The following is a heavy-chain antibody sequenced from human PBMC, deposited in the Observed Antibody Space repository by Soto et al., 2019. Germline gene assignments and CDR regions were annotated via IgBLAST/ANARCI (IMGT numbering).Heavy chain of an antibody. Sequence: SVKVSCKASGFTLTSSAMQWVRQARGERLEWIGWIVVGSGNTNYAQKFQERVTITRDMSTSTAYMELSSLRSEDTAVYYCAADPYSSSWYLGSYNWFDPWGKGPLVTVSS. D-gene: IGHD6-13*01. CDR3: AADPYSSSWYLGSYNWFDP. J-gene: IGHJ5*02. V-gene: IGHV1-58*02. CDR1: GFTLTSSA. CDR2: IVVGSGNT.